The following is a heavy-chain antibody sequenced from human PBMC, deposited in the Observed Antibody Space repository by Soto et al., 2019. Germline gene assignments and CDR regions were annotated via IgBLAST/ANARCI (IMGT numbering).Heavy chain of an antibody. CDR1: GFTVSSKY. D-gene: IGHD6-19*01. Sequence: EVQLVESGGGLIQPGGSLRLSCAASGFTVSSKYMTWVRQAPGKGLEWVSVIYGGGTTYYADSVKGRFTISRDNSKNTLYLQMNSLRAEHTAVYYCVQTTGWPGFDFWGQGTLVTVSS. CDR3: VQTTGWPGFDF. J-gene: IGHJ4*02. CDR2: IYGGGTT. V-gene: IGHV3-53*01.